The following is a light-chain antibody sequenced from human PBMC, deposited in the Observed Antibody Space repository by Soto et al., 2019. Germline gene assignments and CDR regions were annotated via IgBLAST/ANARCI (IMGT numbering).Light chain of an antibody. V-gene: IGKV1-39*01. CDR1: QSISRY. J-gene: IGKJ1*01. CDR2: GAS. CDR3: QRSYSTPRT. Sequence: DIQITQSPSSLSASVGDRVTITCRASQSISRYLNWYQHKPGKAPDLLIYGASRLQSGVPSRFSGSGTGTDFTLTISSLQPEDVSTYYCQRSYSTPRTFGQGTKVEIK.